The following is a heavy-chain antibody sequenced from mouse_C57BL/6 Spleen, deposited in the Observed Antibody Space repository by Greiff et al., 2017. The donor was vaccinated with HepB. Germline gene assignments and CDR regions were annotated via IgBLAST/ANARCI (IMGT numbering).Heavy chain of an antibody. CDR3: ARNQLGYFDV. CDR1: GYTFTSYW. Sequence: QVQLQQPGAELVKPGASVKLSCKASGYTFTSYWMQWVKQRPGQGLEWIGENDPSDSYTNYNQKFKGKATLTVDTSSSTAYMQLSSLTSEDSAVYYCARNQLGYFDVWGTGTTVTVSS. D-gene: IGHD4-1*02. CDR2: NDPSDSYT. V-gene: IGHV1-50*01. J-gene: IGHJ1*03.